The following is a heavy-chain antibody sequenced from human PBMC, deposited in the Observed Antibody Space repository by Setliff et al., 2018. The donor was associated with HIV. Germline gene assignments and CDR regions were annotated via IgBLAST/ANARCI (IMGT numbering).Heavy chain of an antibody. J-gene: IGHJ6*03. CDR2: IIPLFGST. D-gene: IGHD6-13*01. CDR3: ARAQQKLVRFYYYMDV. CDR1: GGIFSSYA. V-gene: IGHV1-69*05. Sequence: GASVKVSCKASGGIFSSYAFSWVRQAPGQGLEWMGGIIPLFGSTDYAQKFQGRLTITTDESTSTAYMELSSLRSEDTAVYYCARAQQKLVRFYYYMDVWGKGTTVTVSS.